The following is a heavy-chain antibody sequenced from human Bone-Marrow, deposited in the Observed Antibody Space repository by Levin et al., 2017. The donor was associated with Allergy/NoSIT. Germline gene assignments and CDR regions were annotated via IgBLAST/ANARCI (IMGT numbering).Heavy chain of an antibody. D-gene: IGHD1-1*01. Sequence: SETLSLSCTVSGDSINNNPYLWAWFRLPPGKGLEWIGNMYDSGTTYYNPSLRSRVTISVDTPKRQFSLKLSSVTAADTALYYCARGEMERIPLGYFTHWGLGTRITVSS. V-gene: IGHV4-39*07. CDR3: ARGEMERIPLGYFTH. CDR1: GDSINNNPYL. CDR2: MYDSGTT. J-gene: IGHJ4*02.